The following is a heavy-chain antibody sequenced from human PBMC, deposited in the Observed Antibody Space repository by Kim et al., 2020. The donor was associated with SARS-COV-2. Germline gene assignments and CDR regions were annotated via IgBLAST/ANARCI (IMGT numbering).Heavy chain of an antibody. V-gene: IGHV4-4*02. CDR1: GDSIISDRG. CDR3: ARGGLLVRGVITPRYFD. Sequence: SETLSLTCIVSGDSIISDRGWSWVRQPPGKGLEWVGETYHTGSTNYNPSLKSRVTISVDKSKNQFSLRLNSVTAADTAVYYCARGGLLVRGVITPRYFD. CDR2: TYHTGST. D-gene: IGHD3-10*01. J-gene: IGHJ4*01.